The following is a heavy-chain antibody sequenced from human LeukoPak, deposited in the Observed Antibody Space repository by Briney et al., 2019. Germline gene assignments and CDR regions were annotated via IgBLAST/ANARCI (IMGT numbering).Heavy chain of an antibody. Sequence: PSETLSLTCAVYGGPFSGYYWSWIRQPPEKGLEWIGEINHSGSTNYNPSLKSRVTISVDTSKNQFSLKLSSVTAADTAVYYCARGRNHYDILTGYPAGGWFDPWGQGTLVTVSS. CDR1: GGPFSGYY. V-gene: IGHV4-34*01. J-gene: IGHJ5*02. CDR3: ARGRNHYDILTGYPAGGWFDP. D-gene: IGHD3-9*01. CDR2: INHSGST.